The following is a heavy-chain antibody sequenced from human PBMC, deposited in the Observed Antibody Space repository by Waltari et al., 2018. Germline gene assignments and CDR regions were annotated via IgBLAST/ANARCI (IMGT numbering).Heavy chain of an antibody. Sequence: VQLVESGGGLVQPGGSLRLSCEASGFTFSTYWMCWVRQVPGKGLVWVSTITSDGSRTRYADSVKGRFTISRDNAKNTLYLQTNSLRAEDTAVYYCASHRPGGYGMDVRGHGTTVTVSS. D-gene: IGHD2-15*01. J-gene: IGHJ6*02. CDR3: ASHRPGGYGMDV. CDR2: ITSDGSRT. CDR1: GFTFSTYW. V-gene: IGHV3-74*01.